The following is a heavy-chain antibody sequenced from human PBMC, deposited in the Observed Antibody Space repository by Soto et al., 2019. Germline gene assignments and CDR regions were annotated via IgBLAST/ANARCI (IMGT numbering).Heavy chain of an antibody. CDR1: GYTFNNYW. CDR3: VRPAGSVAAIATDAFDF. Sequence: EVRLEQSGAEVKKPGESLKISCQCSGYTFNNYWIGWVRQMPGKGLQFMGIIYPGDSDTIYSPSFQGQVTISVDKSSNTAYLQWASLRASDTAMYYCVRPAGSVAAIATDAFDFWGQGTMVIVSS. D-gene: IGHD2-15*01. CDR2: IYPGDSDT. J-gene: IGHJ3*01. V-gene: IGHV5-51*01.